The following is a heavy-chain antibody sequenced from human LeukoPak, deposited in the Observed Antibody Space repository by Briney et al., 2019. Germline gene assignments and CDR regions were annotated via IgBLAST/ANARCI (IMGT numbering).Heavy chain of an antibody. CDR1: GDSVSSSAS. CDR3: ARDADSSSEWGPFDP. CDR2: TYYRSKWSS. V-gene: IGHV6-1*01. Sequence: SQTLSLTCVISGDSVSSSASWNWIRQSPSRGLEWLGRTYYRSKWSSEYATSVKSRITIYADTSKNQFSLQLDSVIPEDTAVYYCARDADSSSEWGPFDPWGQGILVTVSS. D-gene: IGHD1-26*01. J-gene: IGHJ5*02.